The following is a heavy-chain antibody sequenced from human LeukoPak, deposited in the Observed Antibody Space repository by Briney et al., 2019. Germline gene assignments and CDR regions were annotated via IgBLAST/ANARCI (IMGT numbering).Heavy chain of an antibody. J-gene: IGHJ4*02. CDR3: ARHTRWLPFDY. Sequence: PSETLSLPCTVPGGSISSYDWSWIRKPPGKGLEWIGYIYYSGNTNYNPSLKSRVTISIDTSKNQFSLKLSSVTAADTAVYYCARHTRWLPFDYWGQGTLVTVSS. CDR1: GGSISSYD. CDR2: IYYSGNT. V-gene: IGHV4-59*08. D-gene: IGHD5-24*01.